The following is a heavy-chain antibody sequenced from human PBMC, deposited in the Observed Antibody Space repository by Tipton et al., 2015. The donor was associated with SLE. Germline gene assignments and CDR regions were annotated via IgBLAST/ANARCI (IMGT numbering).Heavy chain of an antibody. V-gene: IGHV4-39*07. CDR2: IYHSGST. CDR3: AREGGGSYF. Sequence: TLSLTCSVSGGSITNSNYFWGWIRQPPGKGLEWIGEIYHSGSTNYNPSLKSRLAISLDTSKNQFSLNLSSVTAADTAVYYCAREGGGSYFWGQGTLVTVSS. D-gene: IGHD1-26*01. J-gene: IGHJ4*02. CDR1: GGSITNSNYF.